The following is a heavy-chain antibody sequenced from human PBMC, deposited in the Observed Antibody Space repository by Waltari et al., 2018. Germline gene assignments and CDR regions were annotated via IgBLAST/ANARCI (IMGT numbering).Heavy chain of an antibody. D-gene: IGHD2-8*02. CDR2: INHSPNS. CDR3: VRLEDCTGPGGNCYSGAPFAVDV. V-gene: IGHV4-34*01. J-gene: IGHJ6*02. Sequence: QVHLQQWGAGLLRPSETLSLICAVHGGSLRGYYWGWIRQPPGKGLEWIGEINHSPNSNYNPSLRSRVHMSIDTSQNQFSLQLTSVTAADTGVYYCVRLEDCTGPGGNCYSGAPFAVDVWGQGTTVTVPS. CDR1: GGSLRGYY.